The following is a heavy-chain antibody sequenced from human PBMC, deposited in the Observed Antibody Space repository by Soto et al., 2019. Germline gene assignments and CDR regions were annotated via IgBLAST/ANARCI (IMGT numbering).Heavy chain of an antibody. CDR3: ATMFSVMDV. V-gene: IGHV3-30*03. D-gene: IGHD3-10*02. CDR2: ISYDGSNT. J-gene: IGHJ6*02. CDR1: GFTFSSYG. Sequence: QVQLVESGGGVVQPGRSLRLSCAASGFTFSSYGMHWVRQAPGKGLEWVAVISYDGSNTYYADSVKGRFTISRDNSKNTLYLQMNSLRAEDTDVYYCATMFSVMDVWGQGTTVTVSS.